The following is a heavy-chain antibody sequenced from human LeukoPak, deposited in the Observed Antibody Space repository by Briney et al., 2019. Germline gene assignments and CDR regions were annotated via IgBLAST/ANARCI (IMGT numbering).Heavy chain of an antibody. CDR2: INPNSGGT. J-gene: IGHJ4*02. CDR3: ARADSAYDFRY. Sequence: ASVKVSGKASGYTFSGYFMNWVRQAPGQGPEWMGWINPNSGGTNYAQKFQGRVTMTRDTSISTAYMELSSLRSDDTAVYYCARADSAYDFRYWGQGTLVTVSS. CDR1: GYTFSGYF. D-gene: IGHD5-12*01. V-gene: IGHV1-2*02.